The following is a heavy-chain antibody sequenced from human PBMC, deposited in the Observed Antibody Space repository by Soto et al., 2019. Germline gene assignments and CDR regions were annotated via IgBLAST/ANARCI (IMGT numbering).Heavy chain of an antibody. Sequence: EVQLLESGGTLVQVGGSLRLSCVASGFSFSNYAVTWVRQAPGKGLEWVSAISGSGAGTYYADSVKGRFTISRDNSKNTVHLQMNSLRVEDTAVYHCAKRIKSGSKYVGTAMDVWGQGTTVIVS. CDR2: ISGSGAGT. CDR1: GFSFSNYA. J-gene: IGHJ6*02. CDR3: AKRIKSGSKYVGTAMDV. D-gene: IGHD1-26*01. V-gene: IGHV3-23*01.